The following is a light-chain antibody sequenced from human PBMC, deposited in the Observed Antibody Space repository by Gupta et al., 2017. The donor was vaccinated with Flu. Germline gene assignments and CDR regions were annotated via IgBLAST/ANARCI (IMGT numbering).Light chain of an antibody. J-gene: IGKJ2*01. CDR1: QRINTY. V-gene: IGKV1-39*01. Sequence: DRVTITCRASQRINTYLNWYQQKPGKAPNLLISAASTLRSGVPSSFSGSGSGTDFTLTISGLQPEDLATYYCQQSYSPLPGTFGQGTKLEIK. CDR2: AAS. CDR3: QQSYSPLPGT.